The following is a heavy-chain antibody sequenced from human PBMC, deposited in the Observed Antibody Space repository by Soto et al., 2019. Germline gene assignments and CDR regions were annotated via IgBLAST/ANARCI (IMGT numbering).Heavy chain of an antibody. D-gene: IGHD4-17*01. V-gene: IGHV3-7*05. CDR3: EGAEDDYGDVDYFNY. CDR1: GFTFRKYW. J-gene: IGHJ4*02. CDR2: IKQDGSEK. Sequence: EVQLVESGGGLVQPGGSLRLSRAASGFTFRKYWMSWVRQAPGKGLEWVANIKQDGSEKYYVDSVKGRFTISRDNAKISLYLQVNSPRVEDAAVYYCEGAEDDYGDVDYFNYWGQGTVVTVSS.